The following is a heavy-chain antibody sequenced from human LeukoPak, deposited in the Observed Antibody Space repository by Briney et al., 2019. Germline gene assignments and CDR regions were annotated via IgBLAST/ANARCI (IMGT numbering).Heavy chain of an antibody. Sequence: GGSLRLSCAASGVTFTSYAMSWVRQAPGKGREWVSAISGSGGRTYYADSVKCRFTISRDNSKSTLFLQMNSLRAEDTAVYYCAKDPRVGSRVATPCHWGQGTLVTVSS. CDR1: GVTFTSYA. D-gene: IGHD5-24*01. V-gene: IGHV3-23*01. CDR2: ISGSGGRT. J-gene: IGHJ4*02. CDR3: AKDPRVGSRVATPCH.